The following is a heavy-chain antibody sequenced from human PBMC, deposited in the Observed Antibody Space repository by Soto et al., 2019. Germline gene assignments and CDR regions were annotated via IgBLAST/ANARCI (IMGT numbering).Heavy chain of an antibody. J-gene: IGHJ4*02. CDR2: IYYSGST. CDR1: GGSISSGGYY. V-gene: IGHV4-31*03. D-gene: IGHD2-15*01. CDR3: AVAQRSGEYYCSGGSCYGNFDY. Sequence: SETLSLTCTVSGGSISSGGYYWSWIRQHPGKGLEWIGYIYYSGSTYYNPSLKSRVTISVDTSKNQFSLKLSSVTAADTAVYYCAVAQRSGEYYCSGGSCYGNFDYWGQGTLVTVSS.